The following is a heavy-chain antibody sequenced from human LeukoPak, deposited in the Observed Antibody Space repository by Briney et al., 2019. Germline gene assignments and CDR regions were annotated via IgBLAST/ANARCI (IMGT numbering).Heavy chain of an antibody. Sequence: PSQTLSLTCTVSGGSISSGGYYWSWIRQPPGKGLEWIGYIYHSGSTYYNPSLKSRVTISVDRSKNQFSLKLSSVTAADTAVYYCAGPGRSSPHDAFDIWGQGTMVTVSS. J-gene: IGHJ3*02. CDR3: AGPGRSSPHDAFDI. D-gene: IGHD1-26*01. CDR1: GGSISSGGYY. CDR2: IYHSGST. V-gene: IGHV4-30-2*02.